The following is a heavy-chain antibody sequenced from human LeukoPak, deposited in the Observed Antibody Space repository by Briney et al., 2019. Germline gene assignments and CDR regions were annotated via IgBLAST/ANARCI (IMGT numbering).Heavy chain of an antibody. CDR3: TRAPPESSGWPDPTYFDY. V-gene: IGHV3-49*03. D-gene: IGHD6-19*01. CDR2: IRSKAYGGTT. Sequence: GGSLRLSYTASGFTFGDYAMSWFRQAPGKGLEWVGFIRSKAYGGTTEYAASVKGRFTISRDDSKSIAYLQMNSLKTEDTAVYYCTRAPPESSGWPDPTYFDYWGQGTLVTVSS. J-gene: IGHJ4*02. CDR1: GFTFGDYA.